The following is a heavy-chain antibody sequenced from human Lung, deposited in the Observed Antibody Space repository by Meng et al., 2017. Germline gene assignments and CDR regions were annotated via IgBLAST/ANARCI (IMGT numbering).Heavy chain of an antibody. CDR1: GFTFSSYG. Sequence: VLLVDSVGGVVLPGLSLRLSRAASGFTFSSYGMHWVRQAPCKGLEWVAVIWYDGSNKYYADSVKGRFTISRDNSKNTLYLQMNSLRAEDTAVYYCARGRYSSSSAVVDYWGQGTLVTVSS. D-gene: IGHD6-13*01. CDR3: ARGRYSSSSAVVDY. CDR2: IWYDGSNK. J-gene: IGHJ4*02. V-gene: IGHV3-33*01.